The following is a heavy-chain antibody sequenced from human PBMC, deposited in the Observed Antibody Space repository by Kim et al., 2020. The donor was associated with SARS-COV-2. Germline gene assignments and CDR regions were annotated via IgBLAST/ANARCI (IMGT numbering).Heavy chain of an antibody. D-gene: IGHD6-13*01. CDR3: ASRPTKAAAGTYY. V-gene: IGHV3-7*01. J-gene: IGHJ4*02. CDR2: IKQDGSEK. CDR1: GFTFSSYW. Sequence: GGSLRLSCAASGFTFSSYWMSWVRQAPGKGLEWVANIKQDGSEKYYVDSVKGRFTISRDNAKNSLYLQMNSLRAEDTAVYYCASRPTKAAAGTYYWGQGTLVTVSS.